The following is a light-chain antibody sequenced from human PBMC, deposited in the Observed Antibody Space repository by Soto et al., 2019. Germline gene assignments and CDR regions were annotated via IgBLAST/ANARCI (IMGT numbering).Light chain of an antibody. V-gene: IGLV2-14*01. Sequence: QSVLTQPASVSGSPGQSITISCTGTSSDVGGHDYVSWYQQHPGKAPKLIIYEARNRPSGVSNRFSGSKSGNTASLTISGLQAEDEADYYCSSYSSTTLVFGTGTKVTVL. J-gene: IGLJ1*01. CDR3: SSYSSTTLV. CDR1: SSDVGGHDY. CDR2: EAR.